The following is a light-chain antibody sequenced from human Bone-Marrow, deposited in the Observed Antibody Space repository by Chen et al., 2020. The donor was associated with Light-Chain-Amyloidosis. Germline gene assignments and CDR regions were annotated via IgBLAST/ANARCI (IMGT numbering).Light chain of an antibody. CDR2: DDT. CDR3: QVWDSVSNHVV. J-gene: IGLJ3*02. V-gene: IGLV3-21*03. Sequence: SYVLTQPPSVSVAPGKTARITCGGNNFERKSVHWYQQRPGLAPVLVVYDDTARPSGIPERFSGSNSGNTATLTISRVEAGDEADYYCQVWDSVSNHVVFGGGTKLTVL. CDR1: NFERKS.